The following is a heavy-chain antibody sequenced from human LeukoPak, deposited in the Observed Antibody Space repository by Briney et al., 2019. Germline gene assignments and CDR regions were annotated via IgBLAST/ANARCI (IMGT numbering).Heavy chain of an antibody. V-gene: IGHV3-9*01. CDR1: GFTFDDYA. J-gene: IGHJ6*02. CDR3: ARDRVQLWSVYYYYYGMDV. CDR2: ISWNSGSI. D-gene: IGHD5-18*01. Sequence: PGRSLRLSCAASGFTFDDYAMHWVRQAPGKGLEWVSGISWNSGSIGYADSVKGRFTISRDNSKNTLYLQMNSLRAEDTAVYYCARDRVQLWSVYYYYYGMDVWGQGTTVTVSS.